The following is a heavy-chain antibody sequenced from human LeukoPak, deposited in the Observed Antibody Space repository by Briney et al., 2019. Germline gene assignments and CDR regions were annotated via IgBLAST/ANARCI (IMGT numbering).Heavy chain of an antibody. J-gene: IGHJ6*02. V-gene: IGHV4-39*01. Sequence: PSETLSLTCTVSGGSISSSSYYWGWIRQPPGKGLEWIGSIYYSGSTYYNPSLKSRVTISVDTSKNQFSLKLSSVTAADPAVYYCARLLSEGYDFWYGMDVWGQGTTVTVSS. CDR3: ARLLSEGYDFWYGMDV. D-gene: IGHD5-12*01. CDR2: IYYSGST. CDR1: GGSISSSSYY.